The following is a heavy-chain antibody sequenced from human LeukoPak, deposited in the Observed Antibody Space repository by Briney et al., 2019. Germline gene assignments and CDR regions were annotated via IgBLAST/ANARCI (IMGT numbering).Heavy chain of an antibody. CDR1: GFTFSSYA. J-gene: IGHJ4*02. CDR3: AKDYSNYPYYFDY. CDR2: ISGSGGST. D-gene: IGHD4-11*01. V-gene: IGHV3-23*01. Sequence: PGGPLRLSCAASGFTFSSYAMSWVRQAPGKGLEWVSAISGSGGSTYYADSVKGRFTISRDNSKNTLYLQMNSLRADDTAVYYCAKDYSNYPYYFDYWGQGTLVTVSS.